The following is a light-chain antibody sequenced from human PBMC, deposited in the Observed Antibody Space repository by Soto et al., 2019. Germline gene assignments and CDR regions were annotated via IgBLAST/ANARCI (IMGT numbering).Light chain of an antibody. Sequence: EIVMTQSPAILSVSPGERATLSCRARQSVSSNLAWYQQKPGQAPRLLIYGASTRATGIPARFSGSGSGTDFTLTISGLQSEDFAVYYCQQYDNWPPITFGQGTRLEIK. CDR1: QSVSSN. CDR3: QQYDNWPPIT. CDR2: GAS. V-gene: IGKV3-15*01. J-gene: IGKJ5*01.